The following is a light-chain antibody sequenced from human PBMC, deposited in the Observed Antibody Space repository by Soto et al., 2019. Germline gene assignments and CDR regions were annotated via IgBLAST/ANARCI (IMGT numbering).Light chain of an antibody. V-gene: IGKV1-12*01. CDR3: QRANSFPWT. J-gene: IGKJ1*01. CDR2: AAS. CDR1: QVIGSW. Sequence: DIQMTQSPSYVSASVGDRVTITCRASQVIGSWLAWYQQKPGKAPKLLIYAASSLHSGVPSTFSGSGSGTDFTLTISSLQPEDSATYYCQRANSFPWTFGQGTKVEIK.